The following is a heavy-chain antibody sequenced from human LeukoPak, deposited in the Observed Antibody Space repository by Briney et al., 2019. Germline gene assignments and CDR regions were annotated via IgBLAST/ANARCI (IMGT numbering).Heavy chain of an antibody. CDR3: ARGQSGDFGHPFGFDY. CDR1: DYTFTSYG. D-gene: IGHD4-17*01. CDR2: ISAYTANT. Sequence: EASVKVSCKASDYTFTSYGISWVRQAPGQELERMGWISAYTANTNYAQKVQGRVTMTTDTSTSTAYMELRSLRSDDTAVYYCARGQSGDFGHPFGFDYWGQGTLVTVSS. J-gene: IGHJ4*02. V-gene: IGHV1-18*01.